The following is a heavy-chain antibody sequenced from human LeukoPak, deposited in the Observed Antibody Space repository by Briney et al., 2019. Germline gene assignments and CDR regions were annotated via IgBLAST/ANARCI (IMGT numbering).Heavy chain of an antibody. CDR1: GGSISSYY. D-gene: IGHD6-13*01. CDR3: AREEQQLGPNWFDP. Sequence: PSETLSLTCTVSGGSISSYYWSWIRQPPGKGLEWIGYIYYSGSTNYNPSLKSRVTISVDTSKNQFSLKLSSVTAADTAVYYCAREEQQLGPNWFDPWGQGTLVTVSS. V-gene: IGHV4-59*01. J-gene: IGHJ5*02. CDR2: IYYSGST.